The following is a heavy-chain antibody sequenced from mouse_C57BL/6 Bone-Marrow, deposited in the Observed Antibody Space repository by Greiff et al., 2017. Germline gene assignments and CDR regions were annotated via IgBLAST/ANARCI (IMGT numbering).Heavy chain of an antibody. D-gene: IGHD1-1*01. CDR1: GFSLTSYG. CDR2: IWSGGIT. Sequence: QVQLQQSGPGLVQPSQSLSITCTVSGFSLTSYGVHWVRQSPGKGLEWLGVIWSGGITDYNAAFISRLSISKDNSKSQVFFKMNSLKAVDTAIYYCARKGGDYGSPYAMDYWGQGTSVTVSS. J-gene: IGHJ4*01. V-gene: IGHV2-2*01. CDR3: ARKGGDYGSPYAMDY.